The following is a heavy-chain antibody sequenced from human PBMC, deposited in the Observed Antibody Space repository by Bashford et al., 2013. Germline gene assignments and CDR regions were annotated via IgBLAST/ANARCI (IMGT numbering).Heavy chain of an antibody. V-gene: IGHV3-7*01. CDR1: GGSFSGYY. CDR2: IKKDGIDK. D-gene: IGHD2-21*02. CDR3: ARESREAVSTVSFDC. Sequence: ETLSLTCAVYGGSFSGYYWSWIRQPPGKGLEWMANIKKDGIDKYHADSVKGRFTISRDNARNSVYLQINGLRAEDTAVYYCARESREAVSTVSFDCWGPGTLVTVSS. J-gene: IGHJ4*02.